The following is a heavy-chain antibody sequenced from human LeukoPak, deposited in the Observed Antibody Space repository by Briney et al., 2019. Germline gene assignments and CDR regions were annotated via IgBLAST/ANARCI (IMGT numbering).Heavy chain of an antibody. J-gene: IGHJ4*02. CDR1: GFTFSSYS. Sequence: GGSLRLSCAASGFTFSSYSMNWVRQAPGKGLEWVSFISTSSDTIYYADSVKGRFTISRDNSKNTLYLQMNSLRAEDTAVYYCAKDSWEYSSSWSDYWGQGTLVTVSS. CDR2: ISTSSDTI. D-gene: IGHD6-13*01. CDR3: AKDSWEYSSSWSDY. V-gene: IGHV3-48*01.